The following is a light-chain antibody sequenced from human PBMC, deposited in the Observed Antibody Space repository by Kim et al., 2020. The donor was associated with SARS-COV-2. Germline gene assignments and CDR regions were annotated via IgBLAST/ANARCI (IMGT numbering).Light chain of an antibody. V-gene: IGLV3-1*01. Sequence: VSPGQTASITCPGDKLGDKYACWYQQKPGQSPVLVIYQDSKRPSGIPDRFSGSNSGNTATLTISGTQAMDEADYYCQAWDSSTDVVFGGGTQLTVL. CDR2: QDS. CDR3: QAWDSSTDVV. J-gene: IGLJ2*01. CDR1: KLGDKY.